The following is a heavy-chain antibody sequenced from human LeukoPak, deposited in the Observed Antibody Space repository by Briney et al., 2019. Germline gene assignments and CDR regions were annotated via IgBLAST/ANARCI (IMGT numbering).Heavy chain of an antibody. V-gene: IGHV1-2*02. Sequence: GASVKVSCTASGYTFTDYYTHWMRQAPGQGLEWMGWINPKRGVTTYAQKFQGRVTMTRDTSITTAYMELTRLRSDDTTIYYCARERNYGDYGNAFDVWGQGTKVTVSS. CDR1: GYTFTDYY. J-gene: IGHJ3*01. D-gene: IGHD4-17*01. CDR3: ARERNYGDYGNAFDV. CDR2: INPKRGVT.